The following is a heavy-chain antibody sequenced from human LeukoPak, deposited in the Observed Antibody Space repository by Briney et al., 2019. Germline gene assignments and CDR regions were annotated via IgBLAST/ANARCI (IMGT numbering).Heavy chain of an antibody. J-gene: IGHJ6*02. CDR2: TRNKANSYTT. Sequence: PGRSLRLSLAASGFIFSDHYMDWVRQAPGKGLEWVGRTRNKANSYTTEYAASVKGRFTISRDDSKNSLYLQMNSLKTEDTAVYYCARSMVRGVIMSYYYYGMDVWGQGTTVTVSS. CDR1: GFIFSDHY. D-gene: IGHD3-10*01. CDR3: ARSMVRGVIMSYYYYGMDV. V-gene: IGHV3-72*01.